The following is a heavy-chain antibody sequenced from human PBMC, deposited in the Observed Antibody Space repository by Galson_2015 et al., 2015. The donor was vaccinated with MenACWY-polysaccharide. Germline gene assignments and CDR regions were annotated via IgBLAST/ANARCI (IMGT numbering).Heavy chain of an antibody. CDR1: GFSLSTSGLG. CDR2: IYWDDDK. D-gene: IGHD2-2*01. Sequence: PALVKPTQTLTLTCTFSGFSLSTSGLGVGWIRQPPGKALEWLALIYWDDDKRYSPSLKSRLTITKDTSKNQVVLTMTNMDHVDTATYYCAHSGDYCSSTSCPKYFDSWGQRTLVTVSS. CDR3: AHSGDYCSSTSCPKYFDS. V-gene: IGHV2-5*02. J-gene: IGHJ4*02.